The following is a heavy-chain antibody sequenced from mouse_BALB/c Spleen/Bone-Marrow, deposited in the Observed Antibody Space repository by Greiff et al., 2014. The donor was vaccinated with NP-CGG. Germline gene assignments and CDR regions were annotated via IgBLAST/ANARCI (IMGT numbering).Heavy chain of an antibody. CDR2: IYPGDGDT. J-gene: IGHJ4*01. Sequence: QVQLQQSGAELVRPGSSVKISCKASGYVFSTYWMNWVKQRPGQGLERIGQIYPGDGDTNYNGKFKDKVILTADKSSSTAYMQLSSLTSEDSAVYFCARSGKGAMDYWGQGTSVTASS. CDR1: GYVFSTYW. CDR3: ARSGKGAMDY. D-gene: IGHD2-1*01. V-gene: IGHV1-80*01.